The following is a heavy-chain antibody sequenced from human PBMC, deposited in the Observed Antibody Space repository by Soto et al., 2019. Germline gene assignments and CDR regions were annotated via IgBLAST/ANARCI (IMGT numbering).Heavy chain of an antibody. CDR2: IYYSGST. D-gene: IGHD3-9*01. Sequence: PSETLPLSCTVSGGSISYSSYYWGWNRQPPGKGLEWIGSIYYSGSTYYNPSLKSRVTISADTSKNQFSLKLSSVTAADTAVYYCARARQRYDHFDYWGQGTLVTVS. J-gene: IGHJ4*02. CDR3: ARARQRYDHFDY. V-gene: IGHV4-39*07. CDR1: GGSISYSSYY.